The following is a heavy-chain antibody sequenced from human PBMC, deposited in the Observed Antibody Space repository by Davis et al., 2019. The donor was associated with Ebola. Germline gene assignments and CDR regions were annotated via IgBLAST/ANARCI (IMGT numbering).Heavy chain of an antibody. V-gene: IGHV3-21*04. J-gene: IGHJ4*02. Sequence: PGGSLRLSCAASGFTFSSYSMNWVRQAPGKGLEWVSSISSSSSYIYYADSVKGRFTISRDNSKNTLYLQMNSLRAEDTAVYYCAKSNGGFSYGYFDYWGQGTLVTVSS. CDR3: AKSNGGFSYGYFDY. CDR1: GFTFSSYS. CDR2: ISSSSSYI. D-gene: IGHD5-18*01.